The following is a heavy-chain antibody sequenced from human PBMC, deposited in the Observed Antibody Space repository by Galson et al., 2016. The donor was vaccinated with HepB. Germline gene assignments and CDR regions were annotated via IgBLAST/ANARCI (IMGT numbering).Heavy chain of an antibody. V-gene: IGHV1-69*13. CDR2: IVPIFGTP. CDR3: GFQLRGSHYYYALDV. D-gene: IGHD1-1*01. J-gene: IGHJ6*02. Sequence: SVKVSCKASGGTFRDHVINWVRQAPGQGLEWMGGIVPIFGTPNHAQKFQGRVTITADESTSTAYMELSSLRSEDTAVYYCGFQLRGSHYYYALDVWGQGTTVTVSS. CDR1: GGTFRDHV.